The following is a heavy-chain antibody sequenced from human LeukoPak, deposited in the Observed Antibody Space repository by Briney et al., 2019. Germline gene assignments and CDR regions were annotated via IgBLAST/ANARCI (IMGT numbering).Heavy chain of an antibody. CDR3: ARGRYVSTRGGAAAGFLDY. Sequence: SETLSLTCAVSGGSLSGHYWNWIRQPPGKGLEWIGEINHGGSTNYNPSLKSRVTISVDTSQNQFSLRLSSVTAADTAVYYCARGRYVSTRGGAAAGFLDYWGQGTLVTVST. CDR2: INHGGST. CDR1: GGSLSGHY. J-gene: IGHJ4*02. V-gene: IGHV4-34*01. D-gene: IGHD6-13*01.